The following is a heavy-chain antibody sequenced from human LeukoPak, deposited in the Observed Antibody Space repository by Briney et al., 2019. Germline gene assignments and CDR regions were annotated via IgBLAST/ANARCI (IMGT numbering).Heavy chain of an antibody. J-gene: IGHJ6*03. CDR3: ASRGHYYGSDSYYYYYMDV. CDR1: GFTFRNYG. CDR2: ISGSGGST. D-gene: IGHD3-10*01. Sequence: SGGSLRLSCAASGFTFRNYGLSWVRQAPGKGLEWVSTISGSGGSTYYADSVKGRFTISRDNSKNTLYLQMNSLRAEDTAVYYCASRGHYYGSDSYYYYYMDVWGKGTTVTISS. V-gene: IGHV3-23*01.